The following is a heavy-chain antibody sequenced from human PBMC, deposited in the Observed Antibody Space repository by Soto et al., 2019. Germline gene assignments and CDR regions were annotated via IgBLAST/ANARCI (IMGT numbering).Heavy chain of an antibody. Sequence: GGSLRLSCAPSGFTFDNCGMHWVRQAPGKGLEWVSGISWDSGTIGYADSVKGRFIISRDDAKNSLYLQMNSLRGEDTALYYCVQGRYPTMATPLDHWGQGTLVTVSS. CDR3: VQGRYPTMATPLDH. V-gene: IGHV3-9*01. CDR2: ISWDSGTI. CDR1: GFTFDNCG. J-gene: IGHJ5*02. D-gene: IGHD5-12*01.